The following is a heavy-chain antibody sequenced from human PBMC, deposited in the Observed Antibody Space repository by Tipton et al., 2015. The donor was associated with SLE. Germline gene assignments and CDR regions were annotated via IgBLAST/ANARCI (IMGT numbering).Heavy chain of an antibody. D-gene: IGHD3-16*01. CDR3: AREEGAYDRGGLWIDRYYGMYV. J-gene: IGHJ6*02. CDR1: GFSVRNTY. CDR2: IYSDGRT. V-gene: IGHV3-66*01. Sequence: GSLRLSCAASGFSVRNTYISWVRQAPDKGLEWVSVIYSDGRTNYADSVRGRFTISRDFSKNMVDLQMNSLTSDDTATYFCAREEGAYDRGGLWIDRYYGMYVWGQGTTVTVPS.